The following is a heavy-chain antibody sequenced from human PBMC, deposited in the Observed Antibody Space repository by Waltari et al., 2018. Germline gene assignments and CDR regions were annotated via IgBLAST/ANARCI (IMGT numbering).Heavy chain of an antibody. D-gene: IGHD3-22*01. Sequence: QVQLVESGGGVVQPGRSLRLSCAASGFTFRSYGMHWVRQAPGKGLGWGAVIRYDGSNIYYADSVKGRFTISRDNSKNTLYLQMNSLRAEDTAVYYCAKDVGGYYRPFDSWGQGALVTVSS. CDR1: GFTFRSYG. CDR3: AKDVGGYYRPFDS. V-gene: IGHV3-33*06. J-gene: IGHJ4*02. CDR2: IRYDGSNI.